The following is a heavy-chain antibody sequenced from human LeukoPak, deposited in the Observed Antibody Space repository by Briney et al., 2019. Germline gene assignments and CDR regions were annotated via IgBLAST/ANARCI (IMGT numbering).Heavy chain of an antibody. Sequence: SETLPLTCTVSGGSISSSSYYWGWIRQPPGKGLEWIGDINRSGRAVYNTSLKSRVIISVDTSKNQFSLKVNSVTAADTAVYYCARHKIVITMLGVHRWFDPWGQGTLVAVSS. J-gene: IGHJ5*02. CDR1: GGSISSSSYY. CDR3: ARHKIVITMLGVHRWFDP. CDR2: INRSGRA. V-gene: IGHV4-39*01. D-gene: IGHD3-3*01.